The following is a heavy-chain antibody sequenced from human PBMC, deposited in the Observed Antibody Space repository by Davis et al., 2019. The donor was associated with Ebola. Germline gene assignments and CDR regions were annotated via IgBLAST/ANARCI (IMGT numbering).Heavy chain of an antibody. CDR3: ARGTYYDYIWRSYRPQNNWFDP. D-gene: IGHD3-16*02. J-gene: IGHJ5*02. V-gene: IGHV1-69*13. CDR1: GGTFSSYA. CDR2: IIPIFGTA. Sequence: SVKVSCKASGGTFSSYAISWVRQAPGQGLEWMGGIIPIFGTANYAQKFQGRVTITADESTSTAYMELSSLRSEDTAVYYCARGTYYDYIWRSYRPQNNWFDPWGQGTLVTVSS.